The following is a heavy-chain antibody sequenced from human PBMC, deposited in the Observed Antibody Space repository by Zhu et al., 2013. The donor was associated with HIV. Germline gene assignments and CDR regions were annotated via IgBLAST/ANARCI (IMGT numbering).Heavy chain of an antibody. CDR1: GYTFTSYY. J-gene: IGHJ5*02. CDR2: INPSGGST. V-gene: IGHV1-46*01. D-gene: IGHD3-3*01. Sequence: QVQVVQSGAEVKKPGASVKVSCKASGYTFTSYYMHWVRQAPGQGLEWMGIINPSGGSTSYAQKFQGRVTMTRDTSTSTVYMELSSLRSDDTAVYYCARGGLLFLEWLLTGWFDPWGQGTLVTVSS. CDR3: ARGGLLFLEWLLTGWFDP.